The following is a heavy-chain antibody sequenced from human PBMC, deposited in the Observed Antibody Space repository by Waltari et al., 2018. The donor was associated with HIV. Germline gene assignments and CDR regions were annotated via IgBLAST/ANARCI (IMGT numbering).Heavy chain of an antibody. J-gene: IGHJ5*02. CDR3: SRGGVILTGYYPSGVS. D-gene: IGHD3-9*01. CDR1: GYTFTGYY. V-gene: IGHV1-2*02. Sequence: QVLLVQSGAEVKKPGASVKVSCKASGYTFTGYYIHWVRRAPGQGLGWMGGMNPNSGGKHFSQKFQGRVTMTRDKSSSTAYLEVRSLTSDDTALYWCSRGGVILTGYYPSGVSWGQGTLVTVPS. CDR2: MNPNSGGK.